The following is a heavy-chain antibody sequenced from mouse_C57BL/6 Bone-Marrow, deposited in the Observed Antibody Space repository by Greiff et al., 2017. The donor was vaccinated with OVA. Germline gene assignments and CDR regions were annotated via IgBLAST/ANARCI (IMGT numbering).Heavy chain of an antibody. Sequence: EVQLVESGGGLVQPKGSLKLSCAASGFSFNTYAMNWVRQAPGKGLEWVARIRSKSNNYATYYADSVKDRFTISRDDSESMLYLQMNNLKTEDTAMYYCVRDHYGSSYYFDYWGQGTTLTVSS. V-gene: IGHV10-1*01. D-gene: IGHD1-1*01. J-gene: IGHJ2*01. CDR1: GFSFNTYA. CDR3: VRDHYGSSYYFDY. CDR2: IRSKSNNYAT.